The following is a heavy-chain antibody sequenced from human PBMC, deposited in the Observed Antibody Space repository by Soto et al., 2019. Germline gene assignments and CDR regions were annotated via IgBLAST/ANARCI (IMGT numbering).Heavy chain of an antibody. J-gene: IGHJ4*02. V-gene: IGHV1-18*01. D-gene: IGHD3-22*01. CDR1: GYTFTSYG. CDR3: ARDLYYYDSSGYYDY. Sequence: GASVKVSCKASGYTFTSYGISWVRQAPGQGLEWMGWISAYNGNTNYAQKLQGRVTMTTDTSTSTAYMELRSLRSDDTAVYYCARDLYYYDSSGYYDYWGQGTLVTVS. CDR2: ISAYNGNT.